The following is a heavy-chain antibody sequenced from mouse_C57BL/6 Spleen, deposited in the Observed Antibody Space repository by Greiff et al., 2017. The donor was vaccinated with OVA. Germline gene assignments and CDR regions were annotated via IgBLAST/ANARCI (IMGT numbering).Heavy chain of an antibody. D-gene: IGHD3-2*02. CDR2: IWGGGST. J-gene: IGHJ4*01. CDR3: AKRTGYGAMDY. V-gene: IGHV2-9*01. CDR1: GFSLTSYG. Sequence: LQESGPGLVAPSQSLSITCTVSGFSLTSYGVAWVRQPPGKGLEWLGVIWGGGSTNYNSVLMSRLSISKDNSKSDVFLKMNSLQADDAAMYYCAKRTGYGAMDYWGQGTSVTVSA.